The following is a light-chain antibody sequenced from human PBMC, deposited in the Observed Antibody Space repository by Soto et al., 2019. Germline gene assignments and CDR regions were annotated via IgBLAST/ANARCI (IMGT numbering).Light chain of an antibody. CDR3: QQYGSFWT. CDR2: GAS. V-gene: IGKV3-20*01. Sequence: EIVLTQSPGTLSLSPGERATLSCRASQSVSSSYLAWYQQKPGQAPRLLIYGASSRATGIPDRFSGSGSGTDFTLTISRLEPEDFAVYYCQQYGSFWTFGQGTEV. J-gene: IGKJ1*01. CDR1: QSVSSSY.